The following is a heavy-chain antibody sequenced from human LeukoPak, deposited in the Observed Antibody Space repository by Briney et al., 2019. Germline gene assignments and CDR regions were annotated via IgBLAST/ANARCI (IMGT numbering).Heavy chain of an antibody. CDR2: VYKSGTT. Sequence: TSETLSLTCSVSGVSISSSSYYWGWIRQPPGKGLEWIGTVYKSGTTFYNPSLKSRVTVSVDTSKNQFSLKMTSMTAADAAVYYCARGSFGSNDQWDQGTLVTVSS. J-gene: IGHJ4*02. D-gene: IGHD3-10*01. V-gene: IGHV4-39*07. CDR3: ARGSFGSNDQ. CDR1: GVSISSSSYY.